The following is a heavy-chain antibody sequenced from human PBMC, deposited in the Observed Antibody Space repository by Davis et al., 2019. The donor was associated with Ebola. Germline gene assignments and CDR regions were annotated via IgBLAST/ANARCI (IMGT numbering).Heavy chain of an antibody. CDR2: MNPNSGNT. CDR3: ARGVLPIWYYDILTGYYNYYYYGMDV. CDR1: GYTFTSYD. V-gene: IGHV1-8*03. D-gene: IGHD3-9*01. Sequence: ASVKVSCKASGYTFTSYDINWVRQATGQGLEWMGWMNPNSGNTGYAQKFQGRVTITRNTSISTAYMELSSLRSEDTAVYYCARGVLPIWYYDILTGYYNYYYYGMDVWGQGTTVTVSS. J-gene: IGHJ6*02.